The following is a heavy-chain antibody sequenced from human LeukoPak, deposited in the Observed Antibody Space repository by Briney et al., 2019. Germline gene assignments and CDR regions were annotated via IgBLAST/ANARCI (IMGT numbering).Heavy chain of an antibody. CDR1: GGSISSNY. Sequence: SETLSLTCTVSGGSISSNYWSWIRQPAGKGLEYIGRIYSSGNTNYNPSLKSRVTMSVDTSKNQFSLLLHSVAAADTAVYYCARVWLSSGSYWYFDFWGRGTLVIVSS. CDR3: ARVWLSSGSYWYFDF. J-gene: IGHJ2*01. D-gene: IGHD3-22*01. CDR2: IYSSGNT. V-gene: IGHV4-4*07.